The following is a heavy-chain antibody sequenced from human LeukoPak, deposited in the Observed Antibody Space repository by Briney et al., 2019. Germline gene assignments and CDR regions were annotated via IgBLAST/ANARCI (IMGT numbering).Heavy chain of an antibody. V-gene: IGHV4-34*01. D-gene: IGHD3-10*01. CDR1: GGSISSDF. CDR2: INHSGST. Sequence: SETPSLTCTVSGGSISSDFWSWIRQPPGKGLEWIGEINHSGSTNYNPSLKSRVTISVDTSKNQFSLKLSSVTAADTAVYYCARTSLVVWFGVYYYYYGMDVWGQGTTVTVSS. CDR3: ARTSLVVWFGVYYYYYGMDV. J-gene: IGHJ6*02.